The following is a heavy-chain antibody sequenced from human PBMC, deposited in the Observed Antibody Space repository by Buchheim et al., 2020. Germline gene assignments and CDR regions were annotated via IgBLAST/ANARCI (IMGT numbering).Heavy chain of an antibody. CDR1: GFTFSSYA. CDR2: ISGSGGST. CDR3: AKDCRYYDSSGYYPGYFDY. D-gene: IGHD3-22*01. J-gene: IGHJ4*02. V-gene: IGHV3-23*01. Sequence: EVQLLESGGGLVQPGGSLRLSCAASGFTFSSYAMSWVRQAPGKGLEWVSAISGSGGSTYYADSVKGRFTISRDNSKNTLYLQMNSLRAEDTAVYYCAKDCRYYDSSGYYPGYFDYWGQGTL.